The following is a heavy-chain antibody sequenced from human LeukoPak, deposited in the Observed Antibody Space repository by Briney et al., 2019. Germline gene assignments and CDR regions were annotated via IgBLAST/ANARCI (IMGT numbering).Heavy chain of an antibody. Sequence: ASVVIACKAYGYTFTNYYIHWVRQAPGKGLEWMEIINRSGGSTNYADTFKGRVTITRDTSTSTVYMELSSMGSEDTAVYYCAREHSGYDSWGQASLVCGSS. CDR1: GYTFTNYY. CDR2: INRSGGST. CDR3: AREHSGYDS. J-gene: IGHJ5*02. V-gene: IGHV1-46*01. D-gene: IGHD5-12*01.